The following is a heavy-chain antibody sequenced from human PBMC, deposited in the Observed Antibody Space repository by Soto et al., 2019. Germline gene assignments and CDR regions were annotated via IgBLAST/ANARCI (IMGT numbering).Heavy chain of an antibody. J-gene: IGHJ4*02. CDR2: INAGNGNT. D-gene: IGHD3-22*01. V-gene: IGHV1-3*05. CDR3: ARDYDSSGYPRYYFDY. CDR1: GYTFTSYA. Sequence: QVQLVQSGAEEKKPGASVKVSCKASGYTFTSYAMHWVRQAPGQRLEWMGWINAGNGNTKYSQKFQGRVTITRDTSASTAYMELSSLRSEDTAVYYCARDYDSSGYPRYYFDYWCQGTLVTVSS.